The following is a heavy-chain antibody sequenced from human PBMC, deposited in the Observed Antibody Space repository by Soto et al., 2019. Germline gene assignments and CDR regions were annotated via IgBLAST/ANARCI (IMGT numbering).Heavy chain of an antibody. CDR1: GGSISSGDCY. D-gene: IGHD3-10*01. Sequence: SETLSLTCTVSGGSISSGDCYWSWIRQPPGKGLEWIGYIYYSGSTYYNPSLKSRVTISVDTSKNQFSLKLSSVTAADTAVYYCAREKITMVRGVSFGMDVWGQGTTVTVSS. J-gene: IGHJ6*02. V-gene: IGHV4-30-4*01. CDR2: IYYSGST. CDR3: AREKITMVRGVSFGMDV.